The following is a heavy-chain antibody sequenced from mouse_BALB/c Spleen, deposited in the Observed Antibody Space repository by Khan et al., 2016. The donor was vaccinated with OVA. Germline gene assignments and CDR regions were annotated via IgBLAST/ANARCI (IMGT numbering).Heavy chain of an antibody. J-gene: IGHJ1*01. CDR3: ARRHYYGQWYFEV. CDR2: ISYSGST. Sequence: EVELVESGPGLVKPSQSLSLTCTVTGYSITSDYAWNWIRQFPGNKLEWMAYISYSGSTRSNPSLNSRISITRDTSKNPSFLQLNSVTTEDIATYCCARRHYYGQWYFEVWGAGTAVTVSS. CDR1: GYSITSDYA. D-gene: IGHD1-2*01. V-gene: IGHV3-2*02.